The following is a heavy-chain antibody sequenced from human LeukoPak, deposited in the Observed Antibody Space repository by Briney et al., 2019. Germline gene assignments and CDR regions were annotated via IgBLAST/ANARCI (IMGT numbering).Heavy chain of an antibody. V-gene: IGHV4-30-4*01. CDR2: IYYSGST. Sequence: SETLSLTFTVSGGSISSGDYYWSWIRQPPGKGLEWIGYIYYSGSTYYNPSLKSRVTISVDTSKNQFSLKLSSVTAADTAVYYCARVGIAAAGTRPDAFDIWGQGTMVTVSS. D-gene: IGHD6-13*01. J-gene: IGHJ3*02. CDR1: GGSISSGDYY. CDR3: ARVGIAAAGTRPDAFDI.